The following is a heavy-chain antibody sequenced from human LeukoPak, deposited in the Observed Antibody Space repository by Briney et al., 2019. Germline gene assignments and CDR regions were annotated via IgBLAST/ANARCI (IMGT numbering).Heavy chain of an antibody. D-gene: IGHD3-16*01. Sequence: PSETLSLTCIVSGGSISSSNYYWGWIRRPPGKGLEWIGSIYYSGSTYYNPSLKSRVTVSVDTSKNQCSLNLSSVTAADTAVYYCVRGSTLRHYQYWGQGTLVTVSS. CDR3: VRGSTLRHYQY. CDR2: IYYSGST. CDR1: GGSISSSNYY. V-gene: IGHV4-39*01. J-gene: IGHJ4*02.